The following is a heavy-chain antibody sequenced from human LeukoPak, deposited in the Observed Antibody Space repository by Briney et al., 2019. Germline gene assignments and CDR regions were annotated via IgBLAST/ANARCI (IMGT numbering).Heavy chain of an antibody. CDR3: AKRSAESSGYFDS. CDR2: VTASGAST. CDR1: GFTFIKYS. D-gene: IGHD6-19*01. Sequence: LPGGSLRLSCAVSGFTFIKYSMTWVRQAPGKGLEWVSAVTASGASTDYADSVEGRFTISRDNSKSTLYLQMSSLRAEDTAVYYCAKRSAESSGYFDSWGQGTLVTVSS. V-gene: IGHV3-23*01. J-gene: IGHJ4*02.